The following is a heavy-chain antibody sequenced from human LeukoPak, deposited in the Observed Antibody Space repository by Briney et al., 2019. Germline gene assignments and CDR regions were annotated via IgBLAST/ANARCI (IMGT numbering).Heavy chain of an antibody. J-gene: IGHJ6*02. D-gene: IGHD6-13*01. CDR1: GFTFSSYS. CDR2: ISSSSSYI. CDR3: ARAAYSSSWYGPKYYYYYGMDV. Sequence: PGGSLRLSCAASGFTFSSYSMNWVRQAPGKGLEWVSSISSSSSYIYYADSVKGRFTISRDNAKNSLYLQMNSLRAEDTAVYYCARAAYSSSWYGPKYYYYYGMDVWGQGTTVTVSS. V-gene: IGHV3-21*01.